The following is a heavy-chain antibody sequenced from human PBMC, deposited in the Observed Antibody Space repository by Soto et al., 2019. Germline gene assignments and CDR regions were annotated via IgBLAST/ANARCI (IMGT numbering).Heavy chain of an antibody. CDR2: ISYDGSNK. Sequence: GGSLRLSCAASGFTFISYAMHWVRQAPGKGLEWVAVISYDGSNKYYADSVKGRFTISRDNSKNTLYLQMNSLRAEDTAVYYCAREGGYCSSTSCYYGMDVWGQGTTVTVSS. CDR1: GFTFISYA. CDR3: AREGGYCSSTSCYYGMDV. D-gene: IGHD2-2*01. J-gene: IGHJ6*02. V-gene: IGHV3-30-3*01.